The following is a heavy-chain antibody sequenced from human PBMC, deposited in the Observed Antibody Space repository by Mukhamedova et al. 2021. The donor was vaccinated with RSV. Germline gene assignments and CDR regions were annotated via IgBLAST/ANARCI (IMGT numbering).Heavy chain of an antibody. J-gene: IGHJ4*02. D-gene: IGHD3-9*01. CDR3: TMGLXHFDFXX. Sequence: ARQAPGKGLEWVGRIRHKAKSYSTAYAASVKGRFTISIDDSANSVYLQMXSLKTXDXAVYHCTMGLXHFDFXXWGQGTLXSVSS. CDR2: IRHKAKSYST. V-gene: IGHV3-72*01.